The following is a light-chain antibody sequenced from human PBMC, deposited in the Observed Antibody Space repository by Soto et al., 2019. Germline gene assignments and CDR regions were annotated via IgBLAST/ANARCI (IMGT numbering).Light chain of an antibody. CDR1: QTISSY. Sequence: DIQMTQSPSSLSASVGDRVTITCRASQTISSYLNWYQQKPGKAPKLLIYAASSLQRVVPSRFSGSGSGTDFTLTISSLQPEDFATYACQQSYSTSITFGQGTRLEIK. CDR3: QQSYSTSIT. J-gene: IGKJ5*01. CDR2: AAS. V-gene: IGKV1-39*01.